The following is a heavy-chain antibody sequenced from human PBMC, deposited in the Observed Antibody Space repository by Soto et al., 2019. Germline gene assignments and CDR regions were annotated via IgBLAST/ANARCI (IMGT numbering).Heavy chain of an antibody. CDR3: AREGYTFGPGAVSGAFDI. CDR2: IIPIFGTT. CDR1: GGTFGSNA. Sequence: QVQLVQSETEVRKPGSSVKVSCSASGGTFGSNAISWVRQAPGQGLEWMGNIIPIFGTTKSSQNFQGRVTMTADESTNTDYMELSSLRSEDTAIYFCAREGYTFGPGAVSGAFDIWGQGTMVTVSS. J-gene: IGHJ3*02. D-gene: IGHD1-1*01. V-gene: IGHV1-69*15.